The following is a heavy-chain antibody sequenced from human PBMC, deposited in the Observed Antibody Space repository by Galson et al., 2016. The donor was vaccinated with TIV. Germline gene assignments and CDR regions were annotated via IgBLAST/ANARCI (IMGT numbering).Heavy chain of an antibody. CDR2: ISTYNGNT. CDR1: GYTFTSYG. J-gene: IGHJ4*02. Sequence: SVKVSCKASGYTFTSYGFGWVRQAPGQGLEWMGWISTYNGNTNYAQKFQDRVTLTTETSTSTASMELRGLTSDDTAMYYCARAADTWNDVQFDYWGQGTLVTVSS. CDR3: ARAADTWNDVQFDY. D-gene: IGHD1-1*01. V-gene: IGHV1-18*01.